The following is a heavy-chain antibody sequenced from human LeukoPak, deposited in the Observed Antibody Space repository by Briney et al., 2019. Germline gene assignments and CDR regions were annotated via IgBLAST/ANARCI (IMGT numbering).Heavy chain of an antibody. V-gene: IGHV3-9*01. CDR1: GFTFSSYA. CDR2: ISWNSVNI. CDR3: AKARSYGYCDY. J-gene: IGHJ4*02. D-gene: IGHD5-18*01. Sequence: GGSLRLSCAASGFTFSSYAMSWVRQAPGKGLEWVSGISWNSVNIGYADSVKGRFTISRDNAKNSLYLQMNNLRVEDTALYYCAKARSYGYCDYWGQGTLVTVAS.